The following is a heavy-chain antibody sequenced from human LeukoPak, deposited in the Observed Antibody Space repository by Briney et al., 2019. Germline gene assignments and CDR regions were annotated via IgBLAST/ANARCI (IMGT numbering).Heavy chain of an antibody. D-gene: IGHD3-22*01. Sequence: GGSLRLSCAASGFTFSSYAMHWVRQAPGKGLEWVAVISYDGSNKYYADSVKGRFTISRDNSKNTLYLQMNSLRAEDTAVYYCARAHREYYYDSSGYYFDYWGQGTLVTVSS. J-gene: IGHJ4*02. CDR3: ARAHREYYYDSSGYYFDY. CDR2: ISYDGSNK. CDR1: GFTFSSYA. V-gene: IGHV3-30-3*01.